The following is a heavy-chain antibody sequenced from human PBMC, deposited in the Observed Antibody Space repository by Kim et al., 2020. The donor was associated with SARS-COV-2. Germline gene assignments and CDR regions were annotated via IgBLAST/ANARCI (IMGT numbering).Heavy chain of an antibody. CDR1: GGSISSGGYY. CDR3: ARYAPSRMISAFDI. CDR2: IYYSGST. V-gene: IGHV4-31*03. D-gene: IGHD3-16*01. Sequence: SETLSLTCTVSGGSISSGGYYWSWIRQHPGKGLEWIGYIYYSGSTYYNPSLKSRVTISVDTSKNQFSLKLSSVTAADTAVYYCARYAPSRMISAFDIWGQGTMVTVSS. J-gene: IGHJ3*02.